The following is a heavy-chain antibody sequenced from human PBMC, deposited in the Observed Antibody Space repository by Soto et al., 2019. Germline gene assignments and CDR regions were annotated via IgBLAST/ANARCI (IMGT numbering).Heavy chain of an antibody. D-gene: IGHD6-25*01. Sequence: ASVKGSCKASGFTFITYDFSWVRQAAGQGLEWMGWMNPNNGNAGFAQKFRGRINMTRNTSISTAYLELSSLRSDDSAVYFCARRKERSGPYYLDLWGQGTQVTVYS. CDR2: MNPNNGNA. V-gene: IGHV1-8*01. CDR1: GFTFITYD. J-gene: IGHJ4*02. CDR3: ARRKERSGPYYLDL.